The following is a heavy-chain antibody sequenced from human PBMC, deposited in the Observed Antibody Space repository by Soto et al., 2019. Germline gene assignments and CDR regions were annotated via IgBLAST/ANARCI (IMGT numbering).Heavy chain of an antibody. V-gene: IGHV1-18*01. CDR3: ARQEITMVRGVYHH. CDR1: GYTFTSYG. J-gene: IGHJ4*02. Sequence: SVKVSCKASGYTFTSYGISWVRQAPGQGLEWMGWISAYNGNTNYAQKLQGRVTMTTDTSTSTAYMELRSLRSDDTAVYYCARQEITMVRGVYHHWGQGTLVTVSS. D-gene: IGHD3-10*01. CDR2: ISAYNGNT.